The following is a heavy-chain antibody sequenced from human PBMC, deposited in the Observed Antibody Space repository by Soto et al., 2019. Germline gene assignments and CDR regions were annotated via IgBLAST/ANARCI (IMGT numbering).Heavy chain of an antibody. V-gene: IGHV4-31*03. CDR3: ARTTYGDYAVGYYMDV. J-gene: IGHJ6*03. D-gene: IGHD4-17*01. CDR1: GGSISSGGYY. Sequence: QVQLHESGPGLVKPSQTLSLTCTVSGGSISSGGYYWSWIRQHPGKGLEWIGYIYYSGSTYYNPSLKSRVTISVDTSKNPFSLKLSSVTAADTAVYYCARTTYGDYAVGYYMDVWGKGTTVTVSS. CDR2: IYYSGST.